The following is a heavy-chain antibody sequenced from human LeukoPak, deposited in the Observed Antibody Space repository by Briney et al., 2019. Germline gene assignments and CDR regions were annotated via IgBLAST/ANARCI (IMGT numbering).Heavy chain of an antibody. V-gene: IGHV3-74*01. CDR2: INKDGSST. J-gene: IGHJ1*01. Sequence: GGSLRLSCAASGFTFSSYWMHWVRKAPGKGLVWVSHINKDGSSTSYADSVKGRFTISRDNAKNTLYLQMSSLRAEDTALYYCARPLYGDFAKYFQRWGQGTLVTVSS. D-gene: IGHD4-17*01. CDR1: GFTFSSYW. CDR3: ARPLYGDFAKYFQR.